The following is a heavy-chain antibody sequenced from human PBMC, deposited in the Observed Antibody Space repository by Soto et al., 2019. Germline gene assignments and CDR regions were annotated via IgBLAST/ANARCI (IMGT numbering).Heavy chain of an antibody. CDR3: ARDRYGSSSPFDY. D-gene: IGHD6-6*01. CDR2: IWYKGSKK. V-gene: IGHV3-33*01. J-gene: IGHJ4*02. CDR1: GFTFGNYG. Sequence: GGSLRLSCAASGFTFGNYGMHWVRQAPGKGLEWVAVIWYKGSKKLYGDSVKGRFTISRDSSKSTLYLQMNSLRVEDMAVYYCARDRYGSSSPFDYWGQGTPVTVSS.